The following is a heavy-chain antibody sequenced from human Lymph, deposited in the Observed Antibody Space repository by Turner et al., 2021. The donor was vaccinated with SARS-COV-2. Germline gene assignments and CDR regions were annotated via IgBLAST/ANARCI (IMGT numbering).Heavy chain of an antibody. CDR3: AVAGMNYDLLWKTYYYYGMDV. J-gene: IGHJ6*02. V-gene: IGHV1-18*01. Sequence: QVQLVQSGTEVKKPGASVTVSCKASGYTFTSYGISWVRQAPGQGLEWMGWISTYNGITNYAQKLQGRVTMTTDTSTSTAYMELRSLRSDDTAVYYCAVAGMNYDLLWKTYYYYGMDVWGQGTTVTVSS. CDR1: GYTFTSYG. CDR2: ISTYNGIT. D-gene: IGHD6-19*01.